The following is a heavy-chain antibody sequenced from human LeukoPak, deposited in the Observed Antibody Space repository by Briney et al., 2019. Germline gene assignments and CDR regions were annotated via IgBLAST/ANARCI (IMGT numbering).Heavy chain of an antibody. V-gene: IGHV3-21*01. CDR1: GFTFSSYT. Sequence: GGSLRLSCAASGFTFSSYTMHWIRQAPGKGLEWISSISGSNSYIFYADSVKGRFTVSRDNAKDSLYLQMNSLRTEDTAVYYCARALTTLTYEGYWGQGTLVTVSS. CDR3: ARALTTLTYEGY. D-gene: IGHD1-1*01. CDR2: ISGSNSYI. J-gene: IGHJ4*02.